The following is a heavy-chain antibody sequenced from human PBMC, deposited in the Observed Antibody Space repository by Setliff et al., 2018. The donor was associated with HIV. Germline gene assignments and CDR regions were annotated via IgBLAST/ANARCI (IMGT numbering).Heavy chain of an antibody. V-gene: IGHV3-53*05. CDR3: ATALTANWNYEPHFDY. CDR2: IYSDGSNK. D-gene: IGHD1-7*01. J-gene: IGHJ4*02. Sequence: GGSLRLSCAASGFTVSNNYMSWVRQTPGKGLEWVSVIYSDGSNKYYADSVKGRFTISRDNSKNTLYLQINSLRTEDTAIYYCATALTANWNYEPHFDYWGQGSLVTVSS. CDR1: GFTVSNNY.